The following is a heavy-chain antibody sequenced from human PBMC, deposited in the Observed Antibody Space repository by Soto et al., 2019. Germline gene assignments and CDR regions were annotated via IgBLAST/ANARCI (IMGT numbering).Heavy chain of an antibody. CDR2: IYSLGNT. J-gene: IGHJ4*02. CDR3: ARQIYDSSGYYYAY. CDR1: GGSISSSSYY. V-gene: IGHV4-39*01. Sequence: QMQLQESGPGLVKPSETLSLTCTVSGGSISSSSYYWGWIRQPPGQGLEWLGTIYSLGNTYYNPPLKSRVTISVDKSKSQLFLKLSSVTAPDTAVYYCARQIYDSSGYYYAYWGQGTLVTVSS. D-gene: IGHD3-22*01.